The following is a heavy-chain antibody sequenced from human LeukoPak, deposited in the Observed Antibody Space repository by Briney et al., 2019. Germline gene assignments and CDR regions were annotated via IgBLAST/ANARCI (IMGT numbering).Heavy chain of an antibody. V-gene: IGHV4-59*08. CDR2: IYYSGST. Sequence: SETLSLTCTVSGGSISSYYWSWIRQPPGKGLEWIGYIYYSGSTNYNPSLKSRVTISVDTSKNQFSLKLSSVTAADTAVYYCARSSLVGATLYYYYSMDAWGQGTTVTVSS. D-gene: IGHD1-26*01. CDR3: ARSSLVGATLYYYYSMDA. CDR1: GGSISSYY. J-gene: IGHJ6*02.